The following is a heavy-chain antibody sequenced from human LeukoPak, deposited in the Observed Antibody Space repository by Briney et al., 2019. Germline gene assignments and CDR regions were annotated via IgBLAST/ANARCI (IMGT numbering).Heavy chain of an antibody. D-gene: IGHD6-19*01. Sequence: GGSLRLSCAASGFTFSSFGMNWVRQAPGKGLEWVAFIRFDGSNKFYADSVKGRFTISRDNSKNTLYLQMNSLRPDDTAVYYCAKIPSAVPGRGFNYWGQGTLVIVSS. CDR2: IRFDGSNK. CDR3: AKIPSAVPGRGFNY. CDR1: GFTFSSFG. J-gene: IGHJ4*02. V-gene: IGHV3-30*02.